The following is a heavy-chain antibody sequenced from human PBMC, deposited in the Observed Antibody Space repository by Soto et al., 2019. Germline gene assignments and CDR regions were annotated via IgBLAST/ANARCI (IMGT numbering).Heavy chain of an antibody. CDR2: IYHGGSS. Sequence: PSGTXSLTCAVSGYSITIGYYFLCFRQPPGKVLDWLGSIYHGGSSYYNPPLNSRVAMSLYTSTNHFSLDLTSVTAADTAVYYFERTLDYHGLEVWGPPTT. J-gene: IGHJ6*01. CDR3: ERTLDYHGLEV. V-gene: IGHV4-38-2*01. CDR1: GYSITIGYY.